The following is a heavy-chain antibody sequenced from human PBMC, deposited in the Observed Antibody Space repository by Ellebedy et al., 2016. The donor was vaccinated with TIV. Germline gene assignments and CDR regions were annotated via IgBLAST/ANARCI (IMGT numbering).Heavy chain of an antibody. CDR2: IYPGDSDT. J-gene: IGHJ3*02. CDR3: ARHARYFAEADAFDI. D-gene: IGHD3-9*01. Sequence: GGSLRLSCKGSGYSFTSYWIGWVRQMPGKGLEWMGIIYPGDSDTRYSPSFQGQVTISADKSISTAYLQWSSLKASDTAMYYCARHARYFAEADAFDIWGQGTMVTVSS. CDR1: GYSFTSYW. V-gene: IGHV5-51*01.